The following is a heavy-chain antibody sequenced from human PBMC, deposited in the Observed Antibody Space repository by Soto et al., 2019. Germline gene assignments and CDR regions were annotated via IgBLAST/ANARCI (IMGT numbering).Heavy chain of an antibody. CDR3: AREKSDLELFNWLDP. D-gene: IGHD1-7*01. CDR2: IDPRDSYT. Sequence: GESLKISCEASGYSFTTYWISWVRQMPGKGLEWMGAIDPRDSYTKYSPSFQGHVTISVDKSISTAYLQWNSLKASDTAIYYCAREKSDLELFNWLDPWGQGALVTVSS. J-gene: IGHJ5*02. V-gene: IGHV5-10-1*01. CDR1: GYSFTTYW.